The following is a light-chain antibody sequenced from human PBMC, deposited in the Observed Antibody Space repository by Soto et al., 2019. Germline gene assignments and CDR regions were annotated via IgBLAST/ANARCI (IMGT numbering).Light chain of an antibody. CDR3: SSYTRSNTLV. CDR2: EVT. Sequence: QSALTQPASVSGSPGQSITISCTGTSSDVGAFNYVSWYQQHPGKAPKLMIYEVTHRPSGISNRFSGSKSDNTASLTISGLQAEDEANYYCSSYTRSNTLVFGGGNKLTVL. V-gene: IGLV2-14*01. J-gene: IGLJ2*01. CDR1: SSDVGAFNY.